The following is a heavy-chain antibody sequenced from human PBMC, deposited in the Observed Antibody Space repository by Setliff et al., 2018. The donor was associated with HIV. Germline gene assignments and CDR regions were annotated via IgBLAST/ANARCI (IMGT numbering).Heavy chain of an antibody. D-gene: IGHD2-2*01. Sequence: SETLSLTCAVYGGSFSGYYWSWIRQPPGKGLEWIGEINHSGNTNYNPSLKSRVTISVDTSKNQFTLNLNSVTAADTAVYYCATHCTSTSCYSAGLDYWGQGTLVTVSS. J-gene: IGHJ4*02. CDR3: ATHCTSTSCYSAGLDY. CDR1: GGSFSGYY. V-gene: IGHV4-34*01. CDR2: INHSGNT.